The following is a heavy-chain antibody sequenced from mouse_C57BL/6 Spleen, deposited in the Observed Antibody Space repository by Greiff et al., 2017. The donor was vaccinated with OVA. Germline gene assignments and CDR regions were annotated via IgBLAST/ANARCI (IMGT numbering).Heavy chain of an antibody. CDR2: IDPEDGET. CDR1: GFNIKDYY. D-gene: IGHD1-1*01. J-gene: IGHJ1*03. V-gene: IGHV14-2*01. CDR3: ARFYYGSSYRDFDG. Sequence: VQLQQSGAELVKPGASVKLSCTASGFNIKDYYMHWVKQRTEQGLEWIGRIDPEDGETKYAPTFQGKATITADTSSNTAYLQLSSLTSEDTAVYYGARFYYGSSYRDFDGWGTGTTVTVSS.